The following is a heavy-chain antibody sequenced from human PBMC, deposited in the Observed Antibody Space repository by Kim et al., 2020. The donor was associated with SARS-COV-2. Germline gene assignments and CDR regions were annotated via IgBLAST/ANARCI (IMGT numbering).Heavy chain of an antibody. CDR1: GFIFSGST. V-gene: IGHV3-73*01. J-gene: IGHJ4*02. Sequence: GGSLRLSCAASGFIFSGSTIHWVRQASGKGLEWVARIKSKPKNYATVYAVSGKGRFTGSRDDSKNTPYLHMHGLKTEDTAVYYCAAYMDYFVNYWCQG. CDR2: IKSKPKNYAT. D-gene: IGHD3-16*02. CDR3: AAYMDYFVNY.